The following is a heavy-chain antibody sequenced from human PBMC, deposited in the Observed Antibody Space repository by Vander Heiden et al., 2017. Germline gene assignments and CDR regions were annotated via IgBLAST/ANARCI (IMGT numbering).Heavy chain of an antibody. D-gene: IGHD6-19*01. J-gene: IGHJ5*02. V-gene: IGHV1-2*02. CDR1: GYTFTGYY. CDR2: INPNSGGT. CDR3: ARDGGIAVAGLRWFDP. Sequence: QVQLVQSGAEVKKPGASVKVSCKASGYTFTGYYMHWVRQAPGQGLEWMGWINPNSGGTNYAQKFQGRVTMTRDTSISTAYMELSRLRYDDTAVYYCARDGGIAVAGLRWFDPWGQGTLVTVSS.